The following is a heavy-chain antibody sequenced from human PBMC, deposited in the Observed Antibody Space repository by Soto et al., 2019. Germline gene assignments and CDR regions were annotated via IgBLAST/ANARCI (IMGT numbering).Heavy chain of an antibody. CDR1: GFTFSSYW. D-gene: IGHD3-3*01. J-gene: IGHJ6*02. CDR3: ARDWATLGVVPNTYYYGMDV. CDR2: IDRDGSET. Sequence: PGGSLRLSCAASGFTFSSYWMNWVRQAPGKGLEWVANIDRDGSETYYVDSVKGRFTISRDNAKNSLYLQMNSLRAEDTAVYYCARDWATLGVVPNTYYYGMDVWGQGTTVTVSS. V-gene: IGHV3-7*03.